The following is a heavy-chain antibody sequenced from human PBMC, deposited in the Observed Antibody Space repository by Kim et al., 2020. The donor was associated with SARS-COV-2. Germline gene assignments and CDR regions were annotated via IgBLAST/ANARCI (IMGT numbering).Heavy chain of an antibody. Sequence: AQKFQGRVTITADESTSTAYMELSSLRSEDTAVYYCAIFAEDTAMVTSDYWGQGTLVTVSS. V-gene: IGHV1-69*01. D-gene: IGHD5-18*01. J-gene: IGHJ4*02. CDR3: AIFAEDTAMVTSDY.